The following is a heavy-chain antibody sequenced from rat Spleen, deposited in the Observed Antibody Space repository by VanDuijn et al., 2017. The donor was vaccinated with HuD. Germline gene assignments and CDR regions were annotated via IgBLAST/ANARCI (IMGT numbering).Heavy chain of an antibody. Sequence: EVQLVESGGGLVQPGRSLKLSCAASGFTFSDYGVAWVRQAPTTGLEWVATISYGDSSGHSSTYYGDSVKGRFTISRDNAKNTLYLQMNSLRSEDTATYYCTRPPYNNHFDYWGQGVMVTVSS. V-gene: IGHV5-29*01. D-gene: IGHD1-10*01. J-gene: IGHJ2*01. CDR2: ISYGDSSGHSST. CDR1: GFTFSDYG. CDR3: TRPPYNNHFDY.